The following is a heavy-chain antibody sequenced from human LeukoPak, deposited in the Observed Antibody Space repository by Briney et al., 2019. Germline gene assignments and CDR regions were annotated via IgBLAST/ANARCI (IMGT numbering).Heavy chain of an antibody. V-gene: IGHV4-59*01. CDR1: GGSFSTYY. CDR3: ARTTEGGYTYDYFYYYYMDV. D-gene: IGHD5-18*01. CDR2: IYYSGST. Sequence: SETLSLTCTVSGGSFSTYYWTWIRQPPGKGLEWIGYIYYSGSTNYNPSLKSRVTISADTSKNQFSLKLYSVTAADTAVYYCARTTEGGYTYDYFYYYYMDVWGKGTTVTISS. J-gene: IGHJ6*03.